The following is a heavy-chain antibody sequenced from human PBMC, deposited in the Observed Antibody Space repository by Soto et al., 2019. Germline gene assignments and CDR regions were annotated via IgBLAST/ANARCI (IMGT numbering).Heavy chain of an antibody. CDR2: TYYRSNWRH. D-gene: IGHD6-19*01. J-gene: IGHJ4*02. Sequence: SPTLSRTGDSCGGSVSSNTAAWNWIRSSPSRGLEWLGRTYYRSNWRHDYAVSVKSRITVNPDTSKNHFSLQLNSVTPDDTAVYYCARGVAGSGFDLWGQGTLVTVSS. CDR1: GGSVSSNTAA. CDR3: ARGVAGSGFDL. V-gene: IGHV6-1*01.